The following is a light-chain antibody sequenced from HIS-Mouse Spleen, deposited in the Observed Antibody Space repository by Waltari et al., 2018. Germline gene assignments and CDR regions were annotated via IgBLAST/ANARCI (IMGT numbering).Light chain of an antibody. CDR1: ALPNKY. V-gene: IGLV3-10*01. CDR3: YSTDSSGNHRV. CDR2: EDS. Sequence: SYELTQPPSVSVSPGQTARITCPGDALPNKYAYWYQQKSGQAPVLVIYEDSKRPSGITERFSGSSSGTMATLTISGAQVEDEADYYCYSTDSSGNHRVFGGGTKLTVL. J-gene: IGLJ2*01.